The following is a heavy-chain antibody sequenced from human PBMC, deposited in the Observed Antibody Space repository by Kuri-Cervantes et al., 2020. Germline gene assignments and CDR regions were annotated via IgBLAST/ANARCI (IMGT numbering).Heavy chain of an antibody. CDR2: IRWNSGSI. J-gene: IGHJ6*02. V-gene: IGHV3-9*01. CDR1: GFTFDDYA. Sequence: GGSLRLSCAASGFTFDDYAMHWVRQAPGKGLEWVSGIRWNSGSIGYADSVKGRFTISRDNSKNTLYLQMNSLRAEYTAVYYCASAGSSADWDVWGQGTTVTVSS. D-gene: IGHD6-6*01. CDR3: ASAGSSADWDV.